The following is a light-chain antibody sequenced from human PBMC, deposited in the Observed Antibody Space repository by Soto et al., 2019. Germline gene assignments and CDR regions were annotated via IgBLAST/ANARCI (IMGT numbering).Light chain of an antibody. J-gene: IGLJ1*01. CDR1: SSDVGYYNY. CDR2: DVG. V-gene: IGLV2-14*03. CDR3: CSYTTTGTRV. Sequence: QSALTQPASVSGSPGQSITISCTGTSSDVGYYNYVSCYQQHPAKAPKLIIYDVGRRPSGGSDRFSGSKSGNTASLTISGLQPEDEADYYCCSYTTTGTRVFGTGTKVTVL.